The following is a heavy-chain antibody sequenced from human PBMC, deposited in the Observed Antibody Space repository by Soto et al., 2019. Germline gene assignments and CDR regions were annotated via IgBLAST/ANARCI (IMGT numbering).Heavy chain of an antibody. CDR1: GFTFRSNA. CDR2: ITGSGGIT. J-gene: IGHJ4*02. V-gene: IGHV3-23*01. Sequence: GESLKISCAASGFTFRSNAMSWVRQAPGKGLEWVSGITGSGGITDYADSVKGRFTISRDHSRNTLYLQMNYLRVEDTAVYFCAKHTTFYYDRTGPVDYFDYWGQGTLVTVSS. D-gene: IGHD3-22*01. CDR3: AKHTTFYYDRTGPVDYFDY.